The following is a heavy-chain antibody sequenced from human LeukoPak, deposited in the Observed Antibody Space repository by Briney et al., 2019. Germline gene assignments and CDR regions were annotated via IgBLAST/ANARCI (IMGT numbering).Heavy chain of an antibody. Sequence: GESLKISCKGSGYSFTSYWIGWVRQMPGKGLEWVGIIYPGDSDTRYSPSFQGQVTISADKSISTAYLQWSSLKASDTAMYYCATAPPTYCSGGSCYSGAFDIWGQGTMVTVSS. CDR3: ATAPPTYCSGGSCYSGAFDI. CDR1: GYSFTSYW. CDR2: IYPGDSDT. V-gene: IGHV5-51*01. J-gene: IGHJ3*02. D-gene: IGHD2-15*01.